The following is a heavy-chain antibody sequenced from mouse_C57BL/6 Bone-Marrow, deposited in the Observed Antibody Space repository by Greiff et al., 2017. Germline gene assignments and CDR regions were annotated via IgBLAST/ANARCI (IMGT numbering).Heavy chain of an antibody. D-gene: IGHD2-3*01. V-gene: IGHV1-87*01. CDR2: VQGLEWNG. CDR3: AEDAAVYFCACRCYEAYSFFDY. Sequence: QVQLQQSGPELARPWASVKLSCQAFYTFFRRVHFAIGDPNYWMQWVKQRPVQGLEWNGAFYPGIGETSYNQTCKGKATLTVDKSSSTAEMQLSSLTAEDAAVYFCACRCYEAYSFFDYWGQGTTLTVSS. CDR1: YTFFRRVH. J-gene: IGHJ2*01.